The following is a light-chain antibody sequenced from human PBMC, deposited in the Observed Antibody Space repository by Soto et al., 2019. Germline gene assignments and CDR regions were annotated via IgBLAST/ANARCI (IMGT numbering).Light chain of an antibody. CDR3: AAWDDSVSGSVI. V-gene: IGLV1-47*01. Sequence: QSVLTQPPSASGTPGQRVTISCSGSGYNIGTNYVYWYQQVPGTAPKLLIYTNSQRPSGVPDRFSGSKSGTSASLAISGLRSEDEADYYCAAWDDSVSGSVIFGGGTKLTVL. CDR2: TNS. J-gene: IGLJ2*01. CDR1: GYNIGTNY.